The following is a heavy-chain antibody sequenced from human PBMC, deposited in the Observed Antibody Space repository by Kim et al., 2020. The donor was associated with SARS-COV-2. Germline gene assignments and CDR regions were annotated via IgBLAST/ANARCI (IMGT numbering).Heavy chain of an antibody. J-gene: IGHJ4*02. D-gene: IGHD2-8*02. CDR3: AKDLSGGYLDY. Sequence: YTSASVMVRFTISRDNSETSLYRQMISLRAEDTAVYYCAKDLSGGYLDYWGQGTLVTVSS. V-gene: IGHV3-23*01.